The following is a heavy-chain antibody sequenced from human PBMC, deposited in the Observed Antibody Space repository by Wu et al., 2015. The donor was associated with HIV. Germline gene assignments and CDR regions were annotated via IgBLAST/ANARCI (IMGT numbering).Heavy chain of an antibody. V-gene: IGHV1-18*01. CDR3: ARERGNVDSSGWRHWYFDL. J-gene: IGHJ2*01. CDR1: GYTFTSYG. CDR2: ISAYNGNT. Sequence: QVQLVQSGAEVKKPGASVKVSCKASGYTFTSYGISWVRQAPGQGLEWMGWISAYNGNTNYAQKLQGRVTMTTDTSTSTAYMELRSLRSDDTAVYYCARERGNVDSSGWRHWYFDLWGRGDPGHCLL. D-gene: IGHD6-19*01.